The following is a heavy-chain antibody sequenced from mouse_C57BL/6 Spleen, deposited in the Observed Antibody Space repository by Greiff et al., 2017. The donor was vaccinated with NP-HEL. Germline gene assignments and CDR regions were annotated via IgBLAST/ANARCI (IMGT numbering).Heavy chain of an antibody. CDR2: IDPSDSYT. V-gene: IGHV1-69*01. CDR1: GYTFTSYW. CDR3: ARGITTVVAGFDY. Sequence: QVQLQQPGAELVMPGASVKLSCKASGYTFTSYWMHWVKQRPGQGLEWIGEIDPSDSYTNYNQKFKGKSTLTVDKSSSTAYMQLSSLTSEDSAVYYCARGITTVVAGFDYWGQGTTLTVSS. D-gene: IGHD1-1*01. J-gene: IGHJ2*01.